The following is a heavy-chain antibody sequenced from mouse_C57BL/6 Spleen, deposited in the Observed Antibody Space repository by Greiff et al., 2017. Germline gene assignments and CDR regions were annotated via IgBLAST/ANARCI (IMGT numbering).Heavy chain of an antibody. J-gene: IGHJ3*01. CDR3: ARISYYYGSSPWFAY. Sequence: EVQLVESEGGLVQPGSSMKLSCTASGFTFSDYYMAWVRQVPEKGLEWVANINYDGSSTYYLDSLKSRFIISRDNAKNILYLQMSSLKSEDTATYYCARISYYYGSSPWFAYWGQGTLVTVSA. D-gene: IGHD1-1*01. V-gene: IGHV5-16*01. CDR1: GFTFSDYY. CDR2: INYDGSST.